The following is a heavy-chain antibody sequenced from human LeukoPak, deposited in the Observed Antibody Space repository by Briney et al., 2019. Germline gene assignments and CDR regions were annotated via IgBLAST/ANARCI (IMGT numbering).Heavy chain of an antibody. CDR3: ARDKYDILTGYEYFDY. CDR2: IYTSGST. J-gene: IGHJ4*02. Sequence: SETLSLTCTVSGGSISSGSYYWSWIRQPAGKGLEWIGRIYTSGSTNYNPSLKSRVTISVDTSKNQFSLKLSSVTAADTAVYYCARDKYDILTGYEYFDYWGQGTLVTVSS. V-gene: IGHV4-61*02. D-gene: IGHD3-9*01. CDR1: GGSISSGSYY.